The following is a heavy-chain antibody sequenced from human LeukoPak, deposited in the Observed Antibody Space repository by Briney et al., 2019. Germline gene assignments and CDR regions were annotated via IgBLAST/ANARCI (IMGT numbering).Heavy chain of an antibody. CDR2: INPNSGGT. CDR3: ARSRSELSSWYFDY. Sequence: ASVKVSCKASGGTFNSYAISWVRQAPGQELEWMGWINPNSGGTNYAQRFQGRVTMTRDTSISTAYMELSRLRSDDTAVYYCARSRSELSSWYFDYWGQGTLATVSS. V-gene: IGHV1-2*02. D-gene: IGHD3-16*02. CDR1: GGTFNSYA. J-gene: IGHJ4*02.